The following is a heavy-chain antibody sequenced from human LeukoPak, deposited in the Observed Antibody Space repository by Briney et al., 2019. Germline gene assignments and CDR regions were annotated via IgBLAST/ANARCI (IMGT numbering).Heavy chain of an antibody. V-gene: IGHV4-59*01. J-gene: IGHJ6*03. CDR1: GGSISSYY. CDR3: ARDVRGYSYYYYMDV. Sequence: PSETLSLTCTVSGGSISSYYWSWIRQPPGKGPEWIGYIYYSGSTNYNPSLKSRVTISVDTSKNQFSLKLSSVTAADTAVYYCARDVRGYSYYYYMDVWGKGTTVTVSS. CDR2: IYYSGST. D-gene: IGHD5-18*01.